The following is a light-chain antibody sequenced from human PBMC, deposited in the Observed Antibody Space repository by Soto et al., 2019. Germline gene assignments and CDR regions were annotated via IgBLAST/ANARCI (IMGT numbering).Light chain of an antibody. V-gene: IGKV1-39*01. Sequence: DIQMTQSPSSLSASVGDRITITCRASQTISNFLNWYHQRPGKAPKLLIFGASSLQSGVPSKFTGSGSGTDFTLTISDLQPEEFATYDCQQTYSTPYTFGQGTNLEIK. CDR1: QTISNF. CDR2: GAS. J-gene: IGKJ2*01. CDR3: QQTYSTPYT.